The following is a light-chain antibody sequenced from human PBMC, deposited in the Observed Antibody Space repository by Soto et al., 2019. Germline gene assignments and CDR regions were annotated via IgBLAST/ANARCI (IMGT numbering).Light chain of an antibody. Sequence: EIVLTQSPDTLSLSPGERVTLSCRASQSVTSNYLAWYQQKPGQAPRLLIYGASSRATGIPDRFSGSGSGTDFTLTISRLEPEDFAVYYCQQYGGSPRVTFGGGTKVEIK. CDR1: QSVTSNY. CDR3: QQYGGSPRVT. V-gene: IGKV3-20*01. CDR2: GAS. J-gene: IGKJ4*01.